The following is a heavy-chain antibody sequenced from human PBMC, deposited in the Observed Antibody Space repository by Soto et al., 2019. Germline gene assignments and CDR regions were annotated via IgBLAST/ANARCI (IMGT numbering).Heavy chain of an antibody. CDR1: GFTFTNFA. CDR3: ARVPAQLSPVITDAPYCFDY. Sequence: EVQLLESGGGLVQPGGSLRISCAASGFTFTNFAMSWVRQAPGKGLEWVSHMSASGGSTYYADSVKGRFTISRDNSKNTLHLQMTSLRAEDAAIYYCARVPAQLSPVITDAPYCFDYWGQGTLVTVSS. V-gene: IGHV3-23*01. J-gene: IGHJ4*02. D-gene: IGHD3-16*01. CDR2: MSASGGST.